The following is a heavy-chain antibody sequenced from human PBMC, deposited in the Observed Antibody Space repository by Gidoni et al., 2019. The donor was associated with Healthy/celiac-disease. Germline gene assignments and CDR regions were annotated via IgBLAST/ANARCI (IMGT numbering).Heavy chain of an antibody. CDR1: GYTFSSSP. J-gene: IGHJ6*03. D-gene: IGHD3-3*01. V-gene: IGHV1-3*01. CDR3: ARDLRFALNPYYYYYMDV. CDR2: INAGNGNT. Sequence: QVQLVQPGAEAKKTGASVLVSTKASGYTFSSSPKQWVRQAPGQRLEWMGWINAGNGNTKYSQKFPGRVTITRDTSASTAYMELSSLRSEDTAVYYCARDLRFALNPYYYYYMDVWGKGTTVTVSS.